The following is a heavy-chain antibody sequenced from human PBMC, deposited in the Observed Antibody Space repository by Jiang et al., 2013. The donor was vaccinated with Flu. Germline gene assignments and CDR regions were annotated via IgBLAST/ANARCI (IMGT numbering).Heavy chain of an antibody. V-gene: IGHV3-15*01. J-gene: IGHJ4*02. D-gene: IGHD3-22*01. CDR2: IKSKTDGGTT. Sequence: VQLVESGGGLVKPGGSLRLSCAASGFTFSNAWMSWVRQAPGKGLEWVGRIKSKTDGGTTDYAAPVKGRFTISRDDSKNTLYLQMNSLKTEDTAVYYCTTDGAGGYYYDSSGYWPDYWGQGTLVTVSS. CDR3: TTDGAGGYYYDSSGYWPDY. CDR1: GFTFSNAW.